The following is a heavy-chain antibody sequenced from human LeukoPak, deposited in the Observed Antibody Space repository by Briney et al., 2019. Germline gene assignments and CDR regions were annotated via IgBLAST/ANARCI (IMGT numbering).Heavy chain of an antibody. CDR3: ATVRKYSSSWYKSYYYYMDV. D-gene: IGHD6-13*01. J-gene: IGHJ6*03. V-gene: IGHV1-69-2*01. CDR1: GYTFTDYY. Sequence: ASVKVSCKVSGYTFTDYYMHWVQQAPGKGLEWMGLVNPEDGETIYAEKFQGRVTITADTSTDTAYMELSSLRSEDTAVYYCATVRKYSSSWYKSYYYYMDVWGKGTTVTVSS. CDR2: VNPEDGET.